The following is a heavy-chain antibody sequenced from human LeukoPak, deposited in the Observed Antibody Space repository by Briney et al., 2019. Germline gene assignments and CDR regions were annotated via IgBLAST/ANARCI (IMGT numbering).Heavy chain of an antibody. J-gene: IGHJ6*03. D-gene: IGHD1-1*01. V-gene: IGHV4-39*07. CDR2: IYYSGST. CDR3: ARIVTTDYYYYMDV. CDR1: GGSISSSSYY. Sequence: SGTLSLTCTVSGGSISSSSYYWGWIRQPPGKGLEWIGSIYYSGSTYYNPSLKSRVTISVDTSKNQFSLKLSSVTAADTAVYYCARIVTTDYYYYMDVWGKGTTVTVSS.